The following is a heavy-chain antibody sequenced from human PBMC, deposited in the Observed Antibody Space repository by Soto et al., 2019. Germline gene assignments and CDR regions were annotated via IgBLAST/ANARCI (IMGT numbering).Heavy chain of an antibody. CDR3: VRFNSGNYYEPFAI. CDR1: GGSISTSSSTYY. Sequence: PSETLSLTCSGSGGSISTSSSTYYWGWMRQPPGKGLEWIASFFYSGKSFYNPSLKSRVTMSVDTSKNQFSLNLSSVTAADTAVYYWVRFNSGNYYEPFAIWGQGTMVTVSS. V-gene: IGHV4-39*01. J-gene: IGHJ3*02. D-gene: IGHD1-26*01. CDR2: FFYSGKS.